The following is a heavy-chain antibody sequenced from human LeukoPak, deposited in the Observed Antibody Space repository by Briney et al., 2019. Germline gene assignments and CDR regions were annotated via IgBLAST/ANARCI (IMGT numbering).Heavy chain of an antibody. J-gene: IGHJ4*02. V-gene: IGHV1-8*01. CDR2: MNPNSGNT. CDR1: GYSFTNHD. CDR3: ARNSGLADC. Sequence: ASVKVSCKASGYSFTNHDISWVRQAIGQGLEWMGWMNPNSGNTGYAEKFQGRVTMTRDNSITTAYMELSSLRSEDTAVYYCARNSGLADCWGQGTLVTVSS. D-gene: IGHD5-12*01.